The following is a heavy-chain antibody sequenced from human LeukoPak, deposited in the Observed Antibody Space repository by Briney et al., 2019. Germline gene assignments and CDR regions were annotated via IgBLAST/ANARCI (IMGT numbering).Heavy chain of an antibody. J-gene: IGHJ6*02. D-gene: IGHD6-19*01. CDR1: GFTISSYA. V-gene: IGHV3-23*01. CDR3: AKDEYSSGWYQVLRSRNYGMDV. Sequence: PGGSLRPSCAASGFTISSYAMSWLRQAPGKGPEWVSAISGSGGSTYYADSVKGRFTISRDNSKNTLYLQMNSLRAEDTAVYYCAKDEYSSGWYQVLRSRNYGMDVWGQGTTVTVSS. CDR2: ISGSGGST.